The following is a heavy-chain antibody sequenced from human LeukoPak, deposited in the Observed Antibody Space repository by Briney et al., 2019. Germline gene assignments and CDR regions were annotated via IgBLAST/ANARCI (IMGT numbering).Heavy chain of an antibody. D-gene: IGHD6-13*01. CDR3: ARSIADDAFDI. V-gene: IGHV4-30-4*01. J-gene: IGHJ3*02. CDR2: IYYSGST. Sequence: SETLSLTCTVSGGSISSGDYYWSWIRQPPGTGLEWIGYIYYSGSTYYNPSLKGRVTISVDTSKNQFSLKLSSVTAADTAVYYCARSIADDAFDIWGQGTMVTVSS. CDR1: GGSISSGDYY.